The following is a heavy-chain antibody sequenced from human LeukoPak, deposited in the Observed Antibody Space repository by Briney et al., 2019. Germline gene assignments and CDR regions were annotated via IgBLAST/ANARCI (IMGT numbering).Heavy chain of an antibody. V-gene: IGHV3-11*04. CDR3: ARAPMRYCSSTSCWYYYYMDV. Sequence: PGGSLRLSCAASGFTFSDYYMSWIRQAPGKGLEWVSYISSSGSTIYYADSVKGRFTISRDNAKNSLYLQMNSLRAEDTAVYYCARAPMRYCSSTSCWYYYYMDVWGKGTTVTVSS. CDR1: GFTFSDYY. J-gene: IGHJ6*03. CDR2: ISSSGSTI. D-gene: IGHD2-2*01.